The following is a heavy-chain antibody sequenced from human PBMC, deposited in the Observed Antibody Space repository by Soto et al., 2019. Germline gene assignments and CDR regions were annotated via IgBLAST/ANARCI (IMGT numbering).Heavy chain of an antibody. CDR1: GGSISSDTYY. J-gene: IGHJ4*02. CDR3: ARGPGSGWYDY. CDR2: IYYSGST. Sequence: QVQLQESGPGLVKPSQTLSLTCTVSGGSISSDTYYSSWIRQHPGKGLEWIGYIYYSGSTYYNPSLKRRVTISVDTSKNQFSLKLSSVTAADTAVYYCARGPGSGWYDYWGQGTLVTVSS. V-gene: IGHV4-31*03. D-gene: IGHD6-19*01.